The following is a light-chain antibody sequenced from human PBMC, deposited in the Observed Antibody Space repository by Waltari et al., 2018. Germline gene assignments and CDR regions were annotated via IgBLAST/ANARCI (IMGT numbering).Light chain of an antibody. V-gene: IGLV2-14*03. CDR2: DVS. Sequence: QSALTQPASVSRSPGQSITISCTGTSSDVGGYNYVSWYQQYPGKAHKLVIYDVSNRPAGASNRFSGSKSGNTASLIISGLQAEDEADYYCSSYTSSSLYVFGTGTKVTVL. CDR1: SSDVGGYNY. CDR3: SSYTSSSLYV. J-gene: IGLJ1*01.